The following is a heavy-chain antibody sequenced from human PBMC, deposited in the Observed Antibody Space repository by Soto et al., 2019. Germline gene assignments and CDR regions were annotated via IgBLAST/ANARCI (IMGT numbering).Heavy chain of an antibody. V-gene: IGHV3-23*01. J-gene: IGHJ6*02. D-gene: IGHD1-1*01. Sequence: EVDLLESGGGLVQPGGSLRLSCAASGFIFSSYAMTWVRQAPGKGLEWVSVISGSGDHTYYADSVKGRFTISRDNSKNTLYVQMNSLRAEDTAIYYCAKGGQIWNEAWPAEKNYYYYGMDVWGQGTTVTVSS. CDR3: AKGGQIWNEAWPAEKNYYYYGMDV. CDR1: GFIFSSYA. CDR2: ISGSGDHT.